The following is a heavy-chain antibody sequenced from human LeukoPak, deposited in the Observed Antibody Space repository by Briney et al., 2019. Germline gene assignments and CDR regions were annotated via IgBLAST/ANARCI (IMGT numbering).Heavy chain of an antibody. CDR1: GGTFSSYA. CDR3: ARGPGGYCSSTSCYYMDV. D-gene: IGHD2-2*01. CDR2: IIPIFGTA. J-gene: IGHJ6*03. Sequence: ASVKVSCKASGGTFSSYAISWVRQAPGQGLEWMRGIIPIFGTANYAQKFQGRVTITTDESTSTAYMELSSLRSEDTAVYYCARGPGGYCSSTSCYYMDVWGKGTTVTVSS. V-gene: IGHV1-69*05.